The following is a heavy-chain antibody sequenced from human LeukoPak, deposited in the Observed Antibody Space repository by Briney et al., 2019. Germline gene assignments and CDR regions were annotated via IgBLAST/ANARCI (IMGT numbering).Heavy chain of an antibody. CDR3: ARSPTDYGDYLGDAFDI. CDR1: GGSISSYY. CDR2: IYTSGST. Sequence: SETLSLTCTVSGGSISSYYWSWIRQPAGKGLEWIGRIYTSGSTNYNPSLKSRVTMSVDTSKNQFSLKLGSVTAADTAVYYCARSPTDYGDYLGDAFDIWGQGTMVTVSS. V-gene: IGHV4-4*07. D-gene: IGHD4-17*01. J-gene: IGHJ3*02.